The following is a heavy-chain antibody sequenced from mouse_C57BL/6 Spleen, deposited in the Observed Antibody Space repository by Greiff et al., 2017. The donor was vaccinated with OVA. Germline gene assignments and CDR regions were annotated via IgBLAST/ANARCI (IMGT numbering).Heavy chain of an antibody. CDR2: ISNGGGST. CDR3: ARGNYGNYFDY. Sequence: EVKLVESGGGLVQPGGSLKLSCAASGFTFSDYYMYWVRQTPEKRLEWVAYISNGGGSTYYPDTVKGRFTISRDNAKNTLYLQMSRLKSEDTAMYYCARGNYGNYFDYWGQGTTRTVSS. D-gene: IGHD2-1*01. V-gene: IGHV5-12*01. CDR1: GFTFSDYY. J-gene: IGHJ2*01.